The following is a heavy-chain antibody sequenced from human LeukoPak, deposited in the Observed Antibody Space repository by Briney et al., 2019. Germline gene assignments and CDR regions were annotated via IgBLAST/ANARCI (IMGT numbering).Heavy chain of an antibody. J-gene: IGHJ4*02. CDR3: AREKVGYYYDSSGYYSREFDY. D-gene: IGHD3-22*01. V-gene: IGHV1-69*06. CDR2: IIPIFGTA. Sequence: SVKVSCKASGGTFSSYAISWVRQAPGQGLEWMGGIIPIFGTANYAQKFQGRVTITADKSTSTAYMEPSSLRSEDTAVYYCAREKVGYYYDSSGYYSREFDYWGQGTLVTVSS. CDR1: GGTFSSYA.